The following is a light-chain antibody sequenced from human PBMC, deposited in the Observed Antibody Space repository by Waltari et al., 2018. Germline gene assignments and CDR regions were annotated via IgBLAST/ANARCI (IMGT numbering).Light chain of an antibody. CDR2: QDS. CDR1: KLGDKY. Sequence: SYELTQPPSVSVSPGQTASITCSGDKLGDKYACWYQQKPGQSTVLVIYQDSKRPSGMPERFSGSNSGNTATLTISGTQAMDEADYYCQAWDSSTSHVVFGGGTKLTVL. CDR3: QAWDSSTSHVV. V-gene: IGLV3-1*01. J-gene: IGLJ2*01.